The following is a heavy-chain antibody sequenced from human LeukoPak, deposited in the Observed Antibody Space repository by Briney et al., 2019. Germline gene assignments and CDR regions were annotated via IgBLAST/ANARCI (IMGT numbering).Heavy chain of an antibody. CDR1: GESVSSNGAA. J-gene: IGHJ4*02. D-gene: IGHD2-2*01. Sequence: SQTLSLTCAISGESVSSNGAAWNWIRQSPSRGLEWLGRTYYRSKWYNEYSVSVKSRITINPGTSKNQFSLQLNSVTPEDSAVYYCVRGNMHFDYWGQGTLVTVSS. CDR2: TYYRSKWYN. CDR3: VRGNMHFDY. V-gene: IGHV6-1*01.